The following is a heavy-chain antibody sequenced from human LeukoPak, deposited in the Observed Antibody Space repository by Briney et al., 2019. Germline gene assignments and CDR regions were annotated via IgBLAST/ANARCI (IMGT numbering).Heavy chain of an antibody. D-gene: IGHD6-19*01. V-gene: IGHV6-1*01. Sequence: SQTLSLTCAISGDSVSSNSAAWNWIRQSPSRGLEWLGRTYYRSKWYTYYAVSVKSRISINRDTSKNQISLQLNSVTPEDTAVYYCARGLRITLGYSSGWYTFDYWGQGTLVTVSP. J-gene: IGHJ4*02. CDR2: TYYRSKWYT. CDR1: GDSVSSNSAA. CDR3: ARGLRITLGYSSGWYTFDY.